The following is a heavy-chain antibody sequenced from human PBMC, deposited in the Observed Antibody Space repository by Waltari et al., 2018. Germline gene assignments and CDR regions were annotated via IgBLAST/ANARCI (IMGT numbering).Heavy chain of an antibody. V-gene: IGHV4-39*07. Sequence: QLQLQESGPGLVKPSETLSLTCTVSGGSISSSSYYWGWIRQPPGKGLEWIGSIYYSGSTYYNPPLKSRVTISVDTSKNQFSLKLSSVTAADTAVYYCARENRIAAAGTGFYYFDYWGQGTLVTVSS. CDR1: GGSISSSSYY. CDR2: IYYSGST. CDR3: ARENRIAAAGTGFYYFDY. D-gene: IGHD6-13*01. J-gene: IGHJ4*02.